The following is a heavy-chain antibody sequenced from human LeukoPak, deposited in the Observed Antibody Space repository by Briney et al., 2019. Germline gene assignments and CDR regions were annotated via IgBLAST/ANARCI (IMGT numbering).Heavy chain of an antibody. Sequence: AGGSLRLSCAASGFTFSSYAMSWVRQAPGKGLEWVSAVSGSGGSTYYADSVKGRFTISRDNSTNTLYLQMNSLRAEDTAVYYCAKDRVGGSSPLYFDYWGQGTLVTVSS. CDR1: GFTFSSYA. J-gene: IGHJ4*02. V-gene: IGHV3-23*01. D-gene: IGHD2-2*01. CDR2: VSGSGGST. CDR3: AKDRVGGSSPLYFDY.